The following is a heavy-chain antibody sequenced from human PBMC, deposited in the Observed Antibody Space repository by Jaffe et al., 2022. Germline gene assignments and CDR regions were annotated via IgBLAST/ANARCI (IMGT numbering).Heavy chain of an antibody. Sequence: QVQLVQSGAEVKKPGASVKVSCKASGYTFTSYGISWVRQAPGQGLEWMGWISAYNGNTNYAQKLQGRVTMTTDTSTSTAYMELRSLRSDDTAVYYCARDNYYDFWSGYHSARGVDDAFDIWGQGTMVTVSS. CDR3: ARDNYYDFWSGYHSARGVDDAFDI. CDR2: ISAYNGNT. V-gene: IGHV1-18*01. CDR1: GYTFTSYG. J-gene: IGHJ3*02. D-gene: IGHD3-3*01.